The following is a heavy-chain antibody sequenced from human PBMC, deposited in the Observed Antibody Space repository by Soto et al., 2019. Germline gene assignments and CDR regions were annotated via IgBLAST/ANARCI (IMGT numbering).Heavy chain of an antibody. D-gene: IGHD2-2*01. V-gene: IGHV5-51*01. J-gene: IGHJ6*03. CDR3: ARHMLYCSSTSCYPPYYYYMDV. Sequence: GESLKISCKGSGYSFTSYWIGWVRQMPGKGLEWMGIIYPGDSDTRYSPSFQGQVTISADKSISTAYLQWSSLEASDTAMYYCARHMLYCSSTSCYPPYYYYMDVWGKGTTVTVSS. CDR1: GYSFTSYW. CDR2: IYPGDSDT.